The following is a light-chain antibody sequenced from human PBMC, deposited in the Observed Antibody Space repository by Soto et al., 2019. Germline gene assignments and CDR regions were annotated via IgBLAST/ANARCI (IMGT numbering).Light chain of an antibody. Sequence: DIQMTQSPSTLSASVGDRVTITCRASQSITDWLAWYRQKPGKAPKFLIYKASNLEGGVPSRFSGSGSGTEFTLTISSVQPDDFATYYCQYWDDYSWTFGQGTKVEI. J-gene: IGKJ1*01. V-gene: IGKV1-5*03. CDR2: KAS. CDR3: QYWDDYSWT. CDR1: QSITDW.